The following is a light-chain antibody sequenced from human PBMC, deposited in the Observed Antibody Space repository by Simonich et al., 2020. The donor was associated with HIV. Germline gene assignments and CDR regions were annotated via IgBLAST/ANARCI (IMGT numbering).Light chain of an antibody. CDR2: GAS. J-gene: IGKJ1*01. Sequence: EIVMTQSPATLSVSPGERATLSCRARQSVSSHLAWYQQRPGQAPRLLIYGASTRATGIPARFSVSGAGTEFTLTISRLEPEDFAVYYCQQYGTSPVWTFGQGTKVEIK. V-gene: IGKV3-15*01. CDR1: QSVSSH. CDR3: QQYGTSPVWT.